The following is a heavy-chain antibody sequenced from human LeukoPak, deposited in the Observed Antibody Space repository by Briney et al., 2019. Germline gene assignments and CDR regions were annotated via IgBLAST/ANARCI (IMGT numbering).Heavy chain of an antibody. D-gene: IGHD6-13*01. J-gene: IGHJ1*01. CDR3: ASISSSWTEYFQH. Sequence: PSETLSLTCTVSGGSISSSGYYWGWIRQPPGKGLEWIGAIYYSGSTSCNPSLQSRVAISADTSKHQLSLRLTSVTAADTAVYYCASISSSWTEYFQHWGQGTLVTVSS. V-gene: IGHV4-39*01. CDR1: GGSISSSGYY. CDR2: IYYSGST.